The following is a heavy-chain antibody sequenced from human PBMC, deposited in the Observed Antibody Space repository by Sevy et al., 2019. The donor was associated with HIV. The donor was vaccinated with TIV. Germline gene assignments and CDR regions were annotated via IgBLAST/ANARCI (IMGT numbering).Heavy chain of an antibody. CDR3: AKLQGRYYDSSDYYYDLYYYYYYGMDV. CDR1: GFTFSSYA. J-gene: IGHJ6*02. CDR2: ISGSGGST. V-gene: IGHV3-23*01. Sequence: GGSLRLSCAASGFTFSSYAMSWVRQAPGKGLEWVSAISGSGGSTYYADSVKGRFTISRDNSKNTLYLQMNSLRAEDTAVYYCAKLQGRYYDSSDYYYDLYYYYYYGMDVWGQGTTVTVSS. D-gene: IGHD3-22*01.